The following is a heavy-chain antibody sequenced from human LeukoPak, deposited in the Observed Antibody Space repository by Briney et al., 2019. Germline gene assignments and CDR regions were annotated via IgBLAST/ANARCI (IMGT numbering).Heavy chain of an antibody. Sequence: GGSLRLSXAASGFTFRSYGMHWVRQAPGKGLEWVAVIWYDGSNKYYADSVKGRFTISRDNSKNTLYLQMNSLRAEDTAVYYCAKDPRIAAMVTSYFDYWGQGTLVTVSS. CDR2: IWYDGSNK. CDR3: AKDPRIAAMVTSYFDY. V-gene: IGHV3-33*06. D-gene: IGHD5-18*01. CDR1: GFTFRSYG. J-gene: IGHJ4*02.